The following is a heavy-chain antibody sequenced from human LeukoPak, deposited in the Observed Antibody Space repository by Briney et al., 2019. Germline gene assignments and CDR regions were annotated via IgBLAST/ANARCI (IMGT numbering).Heavy chain of an antibody. CDR3: ARRGRTTDY. D-gene: IGHD2/OR15-2a*01. CDR2: IYYSGST. V-gene: IGHV4-39*01. Sequence: SETLSLTCTVSGGSISSSSYYWGWIRQPPGKGLEWTGSIYYSGSTYYNPSLKSRVTISVDTSKNQFSLKLSSVTAADTAVYYCARRGRTTDYWGQGTLVTVSS. CDR1: GGSISSSSYY. J-gene: IGHJ4*02.